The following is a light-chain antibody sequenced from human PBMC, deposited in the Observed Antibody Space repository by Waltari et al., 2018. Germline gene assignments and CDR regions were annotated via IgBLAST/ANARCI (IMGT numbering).Light chain of an antibody. Sequence: QSVLTQPPSVSGTPGQRVTISCSGSNSNIGGNSVNWYPQLPGTAPKLLIYNDNQGPSGVPDRFSASKSGTSASLAITGLQSEDDAYYYCAVWDDSLGGVFGGGTKLTVL. CDR3: AVWDDSLGGV. CDR2: NDN. J-gene: IGLJ3*02. V-gene: IGLV1-44*01. CDR1: NSNIGGNS.